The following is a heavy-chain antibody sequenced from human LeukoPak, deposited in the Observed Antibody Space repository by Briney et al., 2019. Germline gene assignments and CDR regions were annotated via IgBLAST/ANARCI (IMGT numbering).Heavy chain of an antibody. V-gene: IGHV4-39*07. CDR2: IYHSGST. J-gene: IGHJ5*02. D-gene: IGHD3-16*01. CDR1: GGSISSSSYY. Sequence: PSETLSPTCTVSGGSISSSSYYWGWIRQPPGKGLEWIGSIYHSGSTYYNPSLKSRVTISVDTSKNQFSLKLSSVTAADTAVYYCAAGGPGDWFDPWGQGTLVTVSS. CDR3: AAGGPGDWFDP.